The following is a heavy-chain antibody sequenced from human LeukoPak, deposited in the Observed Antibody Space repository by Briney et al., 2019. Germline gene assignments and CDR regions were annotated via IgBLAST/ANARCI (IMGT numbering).Heavy chain of an antibody. CDR2: MNPNSGNT. D-gene: IGHD3-16*01. V-gene: IGHV1-8*03. CDR1: GYTFTSYQ. Sequence: GASVKVSCKASGYTFTSYQINWVRQATGQGLEWMGWMNPNSGNTGYAQKFQGRVSITRNSSISTVYMELSSLRSEDTAVYYCARGLRGNYWGQGTLVTVSS. CDR3: ARGLRGNY. J-gene: IGHJ4*02.